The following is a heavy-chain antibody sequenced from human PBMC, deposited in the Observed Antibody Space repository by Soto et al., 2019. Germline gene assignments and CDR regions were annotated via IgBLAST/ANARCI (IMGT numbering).Heavy chain of an antibody. CDR2: MNPNSGNT. J-gene: IGHJ6*03. V-gene: IGHV1-8*01. Sequence: ASVKVSCTASGYTFTSYDINWVRQATGQGLEWMGWMNPNSGNTGYAQKFQGRVTMTRNTSISTAYMELSSLRSEDTAVYYCALYYYSSSWYYYYYMDVWGKGTTVTVSS. CDR3: ALYYYSSSWYYYYYMDV. CDR1: GYTFTSYD. D-gene: IGHD6-13*01.